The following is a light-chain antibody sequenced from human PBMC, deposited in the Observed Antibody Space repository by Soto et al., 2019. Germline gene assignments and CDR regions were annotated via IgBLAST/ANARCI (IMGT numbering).Light chain of an antibody. J-gene: IGKJ5*01. CDR1: HSVSSSY. Sequence: EIVLTQSPGTLSLSPGERATLSCRASHSVSSSYLAWYQQKPGQAPRLLIYGASSRATGIPDRFSGSGSGTDFTLNLSRLEPEDFAVYYCQQYGSSPPITFGQGTRLEIK. CDR2: GAS. CDR3: QQYGSSPPIT. V-gene: IGKV3-20*01.